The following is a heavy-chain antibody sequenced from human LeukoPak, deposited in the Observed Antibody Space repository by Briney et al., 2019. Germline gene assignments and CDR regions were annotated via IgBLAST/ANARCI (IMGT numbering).Heavy chain of an antibody. CDR1: GGSISSSSYY. CDR3: ARLTTQIRPIDY. Sequence: SETLSLTCTVSGGSISSSSYYWGWIRQPPGKGLEWIGSIYYSGSTYYNPSLKSRVTISVDTSKNQFSLKLSSVTAADTAVYYCARLTTQIRPIDYWGQGTLVTVSS. CDR2: IYYSGST. V-gene: IGHV4-39*07. J-gene: IGHJ4*02. D-gene: IGHD4-11*01.